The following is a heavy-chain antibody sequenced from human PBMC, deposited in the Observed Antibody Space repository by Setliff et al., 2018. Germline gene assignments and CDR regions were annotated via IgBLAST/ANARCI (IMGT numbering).Heavy chain of an antibody. CDR1: GGSFSGYY. J-gene: IGHJ6*02. CDR2: INHSGST. D-gene: IGHD5-18*01. V-gene: IGHV4-34*01. CDR3: AREHGYSNGQTYYYYGMDV. Sequence: SETLSLTCAVYGGSFSGYYWSWIRQPPGKGLEWIGEINHSGSTNYNPSLKSRVTISVDTSKNQFSLKLSSVTAADTAVYYCAREHGYSNGQTYYYYGMDVWGQGTTVTVSS.